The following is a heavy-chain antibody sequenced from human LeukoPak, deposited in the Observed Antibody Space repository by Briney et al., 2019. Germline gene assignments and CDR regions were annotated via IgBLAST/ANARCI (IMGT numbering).Heavy chain of an antibody. V-gene: IGHV3-43D*04. CDR1: GFTFDDYA. J-gene: IGHJ4*02. Sequence: GGSLRLSCAASGFTFDDYAMHWVRQAPGKGLEWVSLISWDGGSTYYADSMKGRFTISRDNSKNSLYLRMNSLRAEDTALYYCAKDRGDILTGTPVYYFDYWGQGTLVTVSS. CDR2: ISWDGGST. D-gene: IGHD3-9*01. CDR3: AKDRGDILTGTPVYYFDY.